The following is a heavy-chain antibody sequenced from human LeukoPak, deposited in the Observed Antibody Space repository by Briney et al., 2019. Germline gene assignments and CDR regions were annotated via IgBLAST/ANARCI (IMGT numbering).Heavy chain of an antibody. CDR1: GGTFSSYT. Sequence: SVKVSCKASGGTFSSYTISWVRQAPGQGLEWMGRIIPILGIANYAQKFQGRVTITADKTTSTAYMELSSLRSEDTAVYYCARSMYSSNYFDYWGQGTLVTVSS. CDR2: IIPILGIA. V-gene: IGHV1-69*02. D-gene: IGHD6-13*01. CDR3: ARSMYSSNYFDY. J-gene: IGHJ4*02.